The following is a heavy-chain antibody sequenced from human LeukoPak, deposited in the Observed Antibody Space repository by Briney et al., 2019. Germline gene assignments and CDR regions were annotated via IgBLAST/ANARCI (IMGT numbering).Heavy chain of an antibody. V-gene: IGHV1-69*06. CDR3: ARFPMVRETSYPFFDY. CDR2: IIPIFGTA. D-gene: IGHD3-10*01. J-gene: IGHJ4*02. Sequence: GASVKVSCKASGGTFSSYAISWVRQAPGQGLEWMGGIIPIFGTANYAQKFQGRVTITADKSTSTAYMELSSLRSEDTAVYYCARFPMVRETSYPFFDYWGQGTLVTVSS. CDR1: GGTFSSYA.